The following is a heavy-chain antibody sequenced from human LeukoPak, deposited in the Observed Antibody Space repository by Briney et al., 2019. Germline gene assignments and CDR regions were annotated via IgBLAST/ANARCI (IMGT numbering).Heavy chain of an antibody. J-gene: IGHJ3*02. V-gene: IGHV5-51*01. D-gene: IGHD1-14*01. CDR3: ARLHNAYSDAFGI. CDR1: GYSFTNYW. CDR2: IYPGDSDT. Sequence: GASLKISCKGSGYSFTNYWIGWVRQMPGKGLEWMGIIYPGDSDTRYSPSFQGQVTISADKFITTAYLQWSSLKASDTALYYCARLHNAYSDAFGIWGQGTMVTVSS.